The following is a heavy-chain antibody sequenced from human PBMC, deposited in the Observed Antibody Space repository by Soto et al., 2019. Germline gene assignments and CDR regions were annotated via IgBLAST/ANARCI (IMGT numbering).Heavy chain of an antibody. CDR3: ARGNGMVRGVIISYYYYGMDV. D-gene: IGHD3-10*01. Sequence: SETLSLTCTVSGGSISSGDYYWSWIRQPPGKGLEWIGYIYYSGSTYYNPSLKSRVTISVDTSKNQFSLKLSSVTAADTAVYYCARGNGMVRGVIISYYYYGMDVWGQGTTVTVSS. V-gene: IGHV4-30-4*01. CDR1: GGSISSGDYY. CDR2: IYYSGST. J-gene: IGHJ6*02.